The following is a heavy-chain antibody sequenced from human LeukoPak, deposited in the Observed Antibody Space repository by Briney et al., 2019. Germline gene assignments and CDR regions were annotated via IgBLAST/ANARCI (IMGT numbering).Heavy chain of an antibody. Sequence: GGSLRLSCAASGFTFSTYAMSWVRQAPEKGLEWLSAISGSADSTNYADSVKGRFTISRDNSKNTLYLQMNNLRADDTAVYYCAKDTYSSSPYYFDYWGQGTLVTVSS. V-gene: IGHV3-23*01. CDR2: ISGSADST. D-gene: IGHD6-6*01. CDR3: AKDTYSSSPYYFDY. CDR1: GFTFSTYA. J-gene: IGHJ4*02.